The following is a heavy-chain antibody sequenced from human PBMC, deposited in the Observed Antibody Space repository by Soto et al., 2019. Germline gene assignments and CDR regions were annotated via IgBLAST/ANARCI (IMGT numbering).Heavy chain of an antibody. Sequence: QVHLVQSGAEVKKPGASVKVSCKGSGYAFTTYGITWVRQAPGQGLEWMGWISAHNGNTNYAQKLQGRVTVTRDTSTSTAYMELRSLGSDDPAVYYWERGRYGAYWGQGALVTASS. V-gene: IGHV1-18*01. CDR2: ISAHNGNT. J-gene: IGHJ4*02. CDR1: GYAFTTYG. D-gene: IGHD3-10*01. CDR3: ERGRYGAY.